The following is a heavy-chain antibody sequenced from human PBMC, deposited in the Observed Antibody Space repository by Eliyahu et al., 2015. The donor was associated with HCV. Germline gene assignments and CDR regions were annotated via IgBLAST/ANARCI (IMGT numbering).Heavy chain of an antibody. D-gene: IGHD3-10*01. CDR3: ARDPCGTGVHCRNSGLDV. J-gene: IGHJ6*02. CDR2: IYNREKT. V-gene: IGHV4-31*03. CDR1: GGSISSGAYF. Sequence: QVQLQESGPGLVKPSQTLSVTCTVSGGSISSGAYFWTWIRQYPGKGLEWIGDIYNREKTHYNPSLKSRVFISMDTSRNQFSLNLTSVTAADTAVYYCARDPCGTGVHCRNSGLDVWGQGTAVTVSS.